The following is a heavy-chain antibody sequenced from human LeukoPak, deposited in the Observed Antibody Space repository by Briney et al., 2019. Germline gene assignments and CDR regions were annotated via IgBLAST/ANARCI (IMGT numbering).Heavy chain of an antibody. CDR1: GFTFSNYA. D-gene: IGHD2-15*01. CDR3: AKVRSAVVAAATNY. CDR2: ISGSGGST. Sequence: GGSLRLSCAASGFTFSNYAMSWVRQAPGKGLEWVSVISGSGGSTYHADSVKGRFTISRDNSNNTLYLHMNSLRAEDTAIYYCAKVRSAVVAAATNYWGQGTLVTVSS. V-gene: IGHV3-23*01. J-gene: IGHJ4*02.